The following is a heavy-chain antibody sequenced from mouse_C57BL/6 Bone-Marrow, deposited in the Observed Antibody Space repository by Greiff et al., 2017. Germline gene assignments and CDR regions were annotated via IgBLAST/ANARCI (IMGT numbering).Heavy chain of an antibody. CDR3: ARRAQATYDFDY. J-gene: IGHJ2*01. D-gene: IGHD3-2*02. CDR2: IYPGGGYT. CDR1: GYTFTNYW. V-gene: IGHV1-63*01. Sequence: QVQLQQSGAELVRPGTSVKMSCKASGYTFTNYWIGWAKQRPGHGLEWIGDIYPGGGYTNYNEKFKGKATLTADKSSSKAYMQFSSLTSEDSAIYYCARRAQATYDFDYWGQGTTLTVSS.